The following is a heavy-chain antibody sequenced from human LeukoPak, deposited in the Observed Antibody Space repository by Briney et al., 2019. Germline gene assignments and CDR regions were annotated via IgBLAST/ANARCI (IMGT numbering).Heavy chain of an antibody. J-gene: IGHJ6*02. D-gene: IGHD4-17*01. CDR3: ARDYGDYRVGRSYYGMDV. V-gene: IGHV3-30-3*01. Sequence: GGSLRLSCAASGFTFSSYAMHWVRQVPGKGLEWVAVISYDGSNKYYADSVKGRFTISRDNSKNTLYLQMNSLRAEDTAVYYCARDYGDYRVGRSYYGMDVWGQGTTVTVSS. CDR1: GFTFSSYA. CDR2: ISYDGSNK.